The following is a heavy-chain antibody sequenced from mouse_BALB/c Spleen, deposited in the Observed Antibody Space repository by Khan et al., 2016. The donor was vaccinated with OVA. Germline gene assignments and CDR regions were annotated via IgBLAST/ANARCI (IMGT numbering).Heavy chain of an antibody. CDR3: ARGAGRY. CDR2: INPKNGGT. V-gene: IGHV1-18*01. D-gene: IGHD3-3*01. CDR1: GYTFPEYT. Sequence: EVQLQESGPELVKPGASVKISCKTSGYTFPEYTVHWVKQSLGKSLDWIGVINPKNGGTAYNQKFKGKATLTVDKSSSTAYMEFRSLTSDDYAVYYCARGAGRYWGQGTSVTVAS. J-gene: IGHJ4*01.